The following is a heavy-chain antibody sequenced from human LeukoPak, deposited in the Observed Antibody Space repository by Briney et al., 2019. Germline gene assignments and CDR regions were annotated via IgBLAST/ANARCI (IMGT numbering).Heavy chain of an antibody. CDR2: INWNGGST. Sequence: GSLRLSCAASGFTFDDYGMSWVHQAPGKGLEWVSGINWNGGSTGYADSVKGRFTISRDNAKNSLYLQMNSLRAEDTALYYCARKGYCSSTSCWDFDYWGQGALSPSPQ. D-gene: IGHD2-2*01. CDR3: ARKGYCSSTSCWDFDY. J-gene: IGHJ4*02. CDR1: GFTFDDYG. V-gene: IGHV3-20*04.